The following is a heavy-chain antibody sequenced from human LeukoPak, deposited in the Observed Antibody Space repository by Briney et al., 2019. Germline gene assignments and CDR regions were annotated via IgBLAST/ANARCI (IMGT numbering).Heavy chain of an antibody. V-gene: IGHV3-15*01. Sequence: GSLRLSCAASGFTFSNAWMSWVRQAPGKGLEWVGRIKSKTDGGTTDYAAPVKGRFTISRDDSKNTLYLQMNSLKTEDTAVYYCARADRRRPPYTSSWYSENIFDYWGQGTLVTVSS. CDR1: GFTFSNAW. D-gene: IGHD6-13*01. CDR3: ARADRRRPPYTSSWYSENIFDY. CDR2: IKSKTDGGTT. J-gene: IGHJ4*02.